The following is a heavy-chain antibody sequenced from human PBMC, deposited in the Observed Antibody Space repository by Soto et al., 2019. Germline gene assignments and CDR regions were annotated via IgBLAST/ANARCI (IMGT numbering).Heavy chain of an antibody. CDR1: GYTFTSYG. CDR2: ISAYNGNT. J-gene: IGHJ6*02. V-gene: IGHV1-18*04. Sequence: ASVKVSCKVSGYTFTSYGISWVRQAPGQGLEWMGWISAYNGNTNYAQKLQGRVTMTTDTSTSTAYMELRSLRSDDTAVYYCARDGHYYYYYGMDVWGQGTTVAVSS. CDR3: ARDGHYYYYYGMDV.